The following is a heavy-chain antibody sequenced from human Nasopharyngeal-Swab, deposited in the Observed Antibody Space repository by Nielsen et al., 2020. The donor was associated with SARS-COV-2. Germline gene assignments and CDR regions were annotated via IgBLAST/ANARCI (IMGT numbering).Heavy chain of an antibody. Sequence: GGSLRLSCAASGFSFSTYTMNRVRQAPGKGLEWVSGINWNSGSPGYADSVKGRFTISRDNAKNTLYLQMNSLRPEDTALYYCAKDMGNYYGSTRMDVWGQGTTVTVSS. J-gene: IGHJ6*02. D-gene: IGHD3-10*01. CDR3: AKDMGNYYGSTRMDV. CDR1: GFSFSTYT. CDR2: INWNSGSP. V-gene: IGHV3-9*01.